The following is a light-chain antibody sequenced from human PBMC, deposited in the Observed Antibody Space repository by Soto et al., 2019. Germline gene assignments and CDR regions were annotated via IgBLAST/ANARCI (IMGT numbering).Light chain of an antibody. CDR1: SSNIGSNT. Sequence: QSVLTQPPSASGTPGQRVTISCSGSSSNIGSNTVNWYQQLPGTAPKLLIYSNNQRPSGVPDRFSGSKSGTSASLAISGLQPEDEADYYCAAWHDSLNGYVFGTGTKVTVL. CDR3: AAWHDSLNGYV. J-gene: IGLJ1*01. V-gene: IGLV1-44*01. CDR2: SNN.